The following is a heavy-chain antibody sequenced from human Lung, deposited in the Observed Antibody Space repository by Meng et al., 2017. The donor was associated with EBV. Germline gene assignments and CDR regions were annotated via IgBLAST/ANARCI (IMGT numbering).Heavy chain of an antibody. D-gene: IGHD4-11*01. CDR3: AADPLLDDYGNSFDY. CDR1: GGPINSYY. V-gene: IGHV4-4*07. J-gene: IGHJ4*02. Sequence: QVQLQESGPRIMKPSETLSLTDTVSGGPINSYYWHWIRQPAGKGLEWIGRFHTSGGTKYNPSLKSRVTMSVDMSKSQLSLNLNSVTAADTAVYYCAADPLLDDYGNSFDYWGQGTLVTVSS. CDR2: FHTSGGT.